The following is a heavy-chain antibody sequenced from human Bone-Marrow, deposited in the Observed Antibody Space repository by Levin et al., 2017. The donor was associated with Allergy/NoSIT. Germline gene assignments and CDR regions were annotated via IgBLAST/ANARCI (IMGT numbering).Heavy chain of an antibody. D-gene: IGHD2-2*01. CDR3: ARVGCSSTSCYVGNWFDP. J-gene: IGHJ5*02. CDR2: INTYNGNT. V-gene: IGHV1-18*01. CDR1: GYTFNSYA. Sequence: ASVKVSCKASGYTFNSYALSWVRQAPGQGLEWLAWINTYNGNTNYAQKVQGRVTLTTDTSTNTAYMELRSLRSDDTAVYYCARVGCSSTSCYVGNWFDPWGQGTLVSVSS.